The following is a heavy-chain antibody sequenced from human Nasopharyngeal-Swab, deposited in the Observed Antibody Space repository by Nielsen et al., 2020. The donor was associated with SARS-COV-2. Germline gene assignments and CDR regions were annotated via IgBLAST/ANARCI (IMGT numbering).Heavy chain of an antibody. CDR3: ARDYHEGDILSVRPHAFDI. J-gene: IGHJ3*02. D-gene: IGHD3-9*01. V-gene: IGHV1-2*04. CDR1: GYTFTGYY. CDR2: INPNSGGT. Sequence: ASVKVSCRASGYTFTGYYMHWVRQAPGQGLEWMGWINPNSGGTNYAQKFQGWVTMTRDTSISTAYMELSRLRSDDTAVYYCARDYHEGDILSVRPHAFDIWGQGTMVTVSS.